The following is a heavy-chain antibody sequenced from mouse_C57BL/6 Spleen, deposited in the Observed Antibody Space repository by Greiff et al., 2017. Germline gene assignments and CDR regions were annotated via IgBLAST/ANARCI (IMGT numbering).Heavy chain of an antibody. J-gene: IGHJ3*01. CDR3: ARGHYDYDGAWFAY. D-gene: IGHD2-4*01. Sequence: QVQLQQPGAELVRPGTSVKLSCKASGYTFTSYWMPWVKQRPGQGLEWIGVIDPSDSYTNYNQKFKGKATLTVDTSASTAYMQLSSLTSEDSAVYYCARGHYDYDGAWFAYWGQGTLVTVSA. CDR2: IDPSDSYT. CDR1: GYTFTSYW. V-gene: IGHV1-59*01.